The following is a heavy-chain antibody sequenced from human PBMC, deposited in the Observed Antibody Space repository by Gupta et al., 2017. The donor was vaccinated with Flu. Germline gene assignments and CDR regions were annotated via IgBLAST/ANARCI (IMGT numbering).Heavy chain of an antibody. CDR3: ARGRPSTCYDFGELWDL. V-gene: IGHV1-69*06. D-gene: IGHD3-16*01. J-gene: IGHJ5*02. CDR2: IFPFTGAP. Sequence: VQLEQSGPEVKRPGSSVKVSCKAAGGTFSNYGFSWVRQAPGQGLQWMAWIFPFTGAPNYAQKFQGRITVTADKSTTTPYMELSSLTNADKAMYYCARGRPSTCYDFGELWDLWGQGTLVTVSS. CDR1: GGTFSNYG.